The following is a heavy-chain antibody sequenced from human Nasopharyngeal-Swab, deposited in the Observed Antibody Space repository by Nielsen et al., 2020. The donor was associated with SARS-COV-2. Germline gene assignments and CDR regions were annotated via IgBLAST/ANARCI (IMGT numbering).Heavy chain of an antibody. CDR2: VSGRDST. CDR3: TKDRNSAYYYYYMDV. D-gene: IGHD1-26*01. Sequence: VRQMPGKGLERVSSVSGRDSTYYADSVKGRFTISRDISKNTLYLQMNSLRAEDTAVYYCTKDRNSAYYYYYMDVWGKGTTVTVSS. J-gene: IGHJ6*03. V-gene: IGHV3-23*01.